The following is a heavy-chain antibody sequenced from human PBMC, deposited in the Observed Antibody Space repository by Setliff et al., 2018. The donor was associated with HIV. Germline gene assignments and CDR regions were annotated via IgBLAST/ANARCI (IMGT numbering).Heavy chain of an antibody. J-gene: IGHJ4*02. D-gene: IGHD3-22*01. V-gene: IGHV3-66*02. CDR2: IYSDGST. CDR1: GFAVSKYN. Sequence: GGSLRLSCVASGFAVSKYNMHWVRQAPGKGLEWVSTIYSDGSTYHADSVKGRFTLSRDTSKNTLSLQMNTLRPEDTAVYFCARVRLYNSALDYWGQGTLVTVSS. CDR3: ARVRLYNSALDY.